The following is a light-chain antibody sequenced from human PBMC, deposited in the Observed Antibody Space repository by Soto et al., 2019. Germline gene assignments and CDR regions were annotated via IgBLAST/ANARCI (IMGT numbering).Light chain of an antibody. CDR2: DTS. J-gene: IGKJ5*01. CDR1: QSVSSY. Sequence: EIVLTQSPATLSLSPGERAKLSCRASQSVSSYLAWYQQKPGQAPRLLIYDTSNRATGIPARFSGSGSGTDFTLTISSLEPEDFALYYCQQRSDWPPSITFGQGTRLEIK. V-gene: IGKV3-11*01. CDR3: QQRSDWPPSIT.